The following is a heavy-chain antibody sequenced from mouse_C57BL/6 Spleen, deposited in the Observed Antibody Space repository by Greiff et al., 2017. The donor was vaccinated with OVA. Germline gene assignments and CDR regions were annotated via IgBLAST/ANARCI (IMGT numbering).Heavy chain of an antibody. CDR3: ARDMGGDWYFDV. Sequence: EVKLVESEGGLVQPGSSMKLSCTASGFTFSDYYMAWVRQVPEKGLEWVANINYDGSSTYYLDSLKSRFIISRDNAKNILYLQLSSLKSEDTATDYCARDMGGDWYFDVWGTGTTVTVSS. J-gene: IGHJ1*03. CDR2: INYDGSST. D-gene: IGHD1-1*02. V-gene: IGHV5-16*01. CDR1: GFTFSDYY.